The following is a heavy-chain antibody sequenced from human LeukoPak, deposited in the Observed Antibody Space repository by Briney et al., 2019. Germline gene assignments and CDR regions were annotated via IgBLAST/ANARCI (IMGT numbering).Heavy chain of an antibody. CDR3: ARGSTSDWPLDY. CDR1: GGTFSSYA. D-gene: IGHD6-19*01. CDR2: IIPIFGTA. J-gene: IGHJ4*02. V-gene: IGHV1-69*13. Sequence: ASVKVSCKASGGTFSSYAISWVRQAPGQGLEWMGGIIPIFGTANYAQKFQGRVTITADESTSTAYMELSSLKSEDTAVYYCARGSTSDWPLDYWGQETLVTISS.